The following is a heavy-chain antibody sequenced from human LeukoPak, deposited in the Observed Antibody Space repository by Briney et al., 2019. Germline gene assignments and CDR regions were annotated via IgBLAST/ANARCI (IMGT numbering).Heavy chain of an antibody. CDR1: GFTFSSYS. CDR3: ASPWGYSSSWTGFDH. J-gene: IGHJ4*02. V-gene: IGHV3-21*04. D-gene: IGHD6-13*01. Sequence: GRSLRLSCAASGFTFSSYSMNGVRQAPGKGLECVSSISSSNSYISYADSVKGRFTISRDNAKNSLYLQMTSLRAEDTAVYYCASPWGYSSSWTGFDHWGQGTLVTVSS. CDR2: ISSSNSYI.